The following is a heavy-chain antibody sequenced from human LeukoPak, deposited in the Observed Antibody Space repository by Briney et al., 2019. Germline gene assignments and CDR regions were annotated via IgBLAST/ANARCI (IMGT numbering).Heavy chain of an antibody. V-gene: IGHV3-7*01. J-gene: IGHJ4*02. CDR2: IKQDGSEK. CDR1: GFTFSSYW. D-gene: IGHD5-24*01. Sequence: PGGSLRLSCAASGFTFSSYWMSWVRQAPGKGLEWVANIKQDGSEKYYVDSVKGRFTISRDNAKNSLYLQMNSLRAEDTAVYYCARVPDGYWYYFDYWDQGTLVTVSS. CDR3: ARVPDGYWYYFDY.